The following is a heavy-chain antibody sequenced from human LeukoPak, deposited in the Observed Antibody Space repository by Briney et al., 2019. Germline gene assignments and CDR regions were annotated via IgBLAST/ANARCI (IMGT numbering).Heavy chain of an antibody. Sequence: GASVKVSCKASGYTFTSYGISRVRQAPGQGLEWMGWISAYNGNTNYAQKLQGRVTMTTDTSTSTAYMELRSLRPDDTAVYYCARDAERITMVRGVISIWGQGTMVTVSS. J-gene: IGHJ3*02. CDR2: ISAYNGNT. CDR1: GYTFTSYG. V-gene: IGHV1-18*01. D-gene: IGHD3-10*01. CDR3: ARDAERITMVRGVISI.